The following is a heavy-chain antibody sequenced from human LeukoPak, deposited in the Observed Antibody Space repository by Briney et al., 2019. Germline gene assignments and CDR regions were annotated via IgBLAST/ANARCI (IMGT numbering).Heavy chain of an antibody. CDR1: GGTLRNYG. V-gene: IGHV1-69*13. J-gene: IGHJ6*03. CDR3: EREAIPRSAYNYGNYYFYMDV. CDR2: IIPVFGTP. Sequence: SVKVSCKVSGGTLRNYGISWVPQAPGQGLEWVGGIIPVFGTPKYGQKFQGRVTITADESTSTAYLEMSSLRSEDTAVYFCEREAIPRSAYNYGNYYFYMDVWGKGTTVTVSS. D-gene: IGHD3-16*01.